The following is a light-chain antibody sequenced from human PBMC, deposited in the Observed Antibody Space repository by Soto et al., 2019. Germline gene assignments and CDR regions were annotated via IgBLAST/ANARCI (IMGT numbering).Light chain of an antibody. CDR3: HHET. V-gene: IGKV1-5*03. J-gene: IGKJ1*01. CDR2: KAS. CDR1: QSISSW. Sequence: DIQMTQSPSTLSASVGDRVTITCRASQSISSWLAWYQQKPGKAPKLLIYKASSLESGVPSRFSGSGSGTEVTLTISSLQPDDFATYYCHHETFGQGTKVEIK.